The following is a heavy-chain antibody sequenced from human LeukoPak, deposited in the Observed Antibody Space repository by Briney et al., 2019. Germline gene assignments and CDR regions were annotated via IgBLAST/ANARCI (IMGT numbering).Heavy chain of an antibody. CDR1: GGYISSGGYY. J-gene: IGHJ6*03. CDR2: IYYSGST. D-gene: IGHD6-13*01. Sequence: PSQTLSLTCTVSGGYISSGGYYWSWIRQHPGKGLEWIGYIYYSGSTYYNPSLKSRVTISVDTSKNQFSLKLSSVTAADTAVYYCARGCGSSLDFDYYYYMDVWGKGTTVTVSS. V-gene: IGHV4-31*03. CDR3: ARGCGSSLDFDYYYYMDV.